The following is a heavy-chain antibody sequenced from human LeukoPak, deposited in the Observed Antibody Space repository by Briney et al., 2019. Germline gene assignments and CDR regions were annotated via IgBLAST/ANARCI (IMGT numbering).Heavy chain of an antibody. V-gene: IGHV3-30*04. Sequence: GGSLRLSCAASGFTFSSYAMHWVRQAPGKGLEWVAVMSYDGSHKYYADSVKGRFTISRDNSKNTLYLQMNSLRTEDTALYYCAKGLERESRLDSWGQGTLVTVSS. J-gene: IGHJ4*02. CDR1: GFTFSSYA. CDR2: MSYDGSHK. CDR3: AKGLERESRLDS. D-gene: IGHD1-1*01.